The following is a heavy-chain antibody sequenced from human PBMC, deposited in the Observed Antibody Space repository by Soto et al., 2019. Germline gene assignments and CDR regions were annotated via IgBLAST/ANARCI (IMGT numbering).Heavy chain of an antibody. CDR2: MNPNSGNT. CDR1: GYTFTSYD. V-gene: IGHV1-8*01. Sequence: QVQLVQSGAEVKKSGASVKVSCKASGYTFTSYDINWVRQATGQGLEWMGWMNPNSGNTGYAQKFQGRVTMTRNTSISTAYMELSSLRYEDTAVYYCARERSAAGTGWFDPWGKGTLVTVSS. CDR3: ARERSAAGTGWFDP. D-gene: IGHD6-13*01. J-gene: IGHJ5*02.